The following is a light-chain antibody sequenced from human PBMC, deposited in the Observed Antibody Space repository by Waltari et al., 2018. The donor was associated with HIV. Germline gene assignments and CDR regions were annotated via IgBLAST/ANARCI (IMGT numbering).Light chain of an antibody. V-gene: IGLV3-21*02. CDR3: QVWDIHSDHVL. Sequence: SYELTQPPSVSVSPGQTARITCAGSNIGGKSVNWHQQKPGQAPVLVVYDDSARPSGIPERFSGSNSGNTATLTISRVEAGDEADYYCQVWDIHSDHVLFGGGTKLTVL. CDR2: DDS. J-gene: IGLJ2*01. CDR1: NIGGKS.